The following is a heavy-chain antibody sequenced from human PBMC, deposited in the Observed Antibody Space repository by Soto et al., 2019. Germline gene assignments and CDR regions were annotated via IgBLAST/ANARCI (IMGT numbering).Heavy chain of an antibody. CDR1: GYTFTSYD. CDR2: MNPNSGNT. Sequence: QVQLVQSGAEVKKPGASVKVSCKASGYTFTSYDINWVRQATGQGLEWMGWMNPNSGNTGYAQKFQGRVTMTRNTSISTAYMDLSSLRSEDTAVYYCARESYYQAVMDVWGKGTTVTVSS. J-gene: IGHJ6*04. D-gene: IGHD3-10*01. V-gene: IGHV1-8*01. CDR3: ARESYYQAVMDV.